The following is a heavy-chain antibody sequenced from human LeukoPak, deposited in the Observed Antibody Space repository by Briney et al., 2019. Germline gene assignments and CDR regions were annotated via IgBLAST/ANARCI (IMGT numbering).Heavy chain of an antibody. J-gene: IGHJ4*02. CDR3: TRETYHYTSGN. Sequence: GGSLRLSCAASGFIFSNFYMSWVRQAPGKGLEWVSYISGTGDIIYYSDSVKGRFAVSRDNAKNSVYLQMNNLRAEDTAVYFCTRETYHYTSGNWGQGTLVTVSS. D-gene: IGHD3-10*01. CDR2: ISGTGDII. V-gene: IGHV3-11*01. CDR1: GFIFSNFY.